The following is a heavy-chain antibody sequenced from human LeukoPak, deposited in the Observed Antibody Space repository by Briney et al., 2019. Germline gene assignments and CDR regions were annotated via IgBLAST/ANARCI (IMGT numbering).Heavy chain of an antibody. Sequence: PGGSLRLSCAASGFIFNNFAMSWVRQAPGKGLEWASGISGGGDNTYYADSVKGRFTISRDNSKNTLYLQMNSLRADDTAVYYCAKDQYGGSSRGDYFNYWGQGTLVTVSS. CDR2: ISGGGDNT. V-gene: IGHV3-23*01. J-gene: IGHJ4*02. CDR1: GFIFNNFA. CDR3: AKDQYGGSSRGDYFNY. D-gene: IGHD4-23*01.